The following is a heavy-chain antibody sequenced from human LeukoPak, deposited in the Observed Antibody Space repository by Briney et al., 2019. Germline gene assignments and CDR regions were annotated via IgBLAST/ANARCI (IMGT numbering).Heavy chain of an antibody. Sequence: GGSLRLSCAASGFTVSSNYMSWVRQAPGKGLEWVSAISGSGGSTYYADSVKGRFTISRDNSKNTLYLQMNSLRAEDTAVYYCAKGGYDSHFDYWGQGTLVTVSS. CDR1: GFTVSSNY. CDR2: ISGSGGST. CDR3: AKGGYDSHFDY. D-gene: IGHD5-12*01. V-gene: IGHV3-23*01. J-gene: IGHJ4*02.